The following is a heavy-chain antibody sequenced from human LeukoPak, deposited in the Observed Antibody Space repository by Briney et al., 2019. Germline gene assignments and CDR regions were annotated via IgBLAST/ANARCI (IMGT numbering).Heavy chain of an antibody. D-gene: IGHD6-13*01. J-gene: IGHJ4*02. CDR3: ARHGYSSSWYSIDY. CDR2: IIPIFGTA. CDR1: GYTFTGYY. V-gene: IGHV1-69*05. Sequence: ASVKVSCKASGYTFTGYYMHWVRQAPGQGLEWMGRIIPIFGTANYAQKFQGRVTITTDESTSTAYMELSSLRSEDTAVYYCARHGYSSSWYSIDYWGQGTLVTVSS.